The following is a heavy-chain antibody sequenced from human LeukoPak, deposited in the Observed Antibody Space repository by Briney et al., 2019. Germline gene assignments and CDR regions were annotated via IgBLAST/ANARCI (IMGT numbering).Heavy chain of an antibody. D-gene: IGHD6-19*01. CDR3: ARVAVAATRYYYYGLDV. J-gene: IGHJ6*02. Sequence: ESLKISCKGSGYSFTSYWIGWVRQMPGKGLEWMGIIYPGDSDTRYSPSFQGQVTISADKSISTAYLQWSSLKASDTAMYYCARVAVAATRYYYYGLDVWGQGTTVTVSS. CDR1: GYSFTSYW. V-gene: IGHV5-51*01. CDR2: IYPGDSDT.